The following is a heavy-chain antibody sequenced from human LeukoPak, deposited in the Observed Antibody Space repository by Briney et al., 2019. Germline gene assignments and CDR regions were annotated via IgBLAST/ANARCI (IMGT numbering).Heavy chain of an antibody. CDR3: ARSVVRGVISRRYYYYYMDV. Sequence: SETLSLTCTVSGNSISSGDNYWSWIRQPAGKGLEWIGRIYTSGSTNYNPSLKSRVTISGDTSKNQFSLKLSSVTAADTAVYYCARSVVRGVISRRYYYYYMDVWGKGTTVTISS. J-gene: IGHJ6*03. CDR1: GNSISSGDNY. D-gene: IGHD3-10*01. CDR2: IYTSGST. V-gene: IGHV4-61*02.